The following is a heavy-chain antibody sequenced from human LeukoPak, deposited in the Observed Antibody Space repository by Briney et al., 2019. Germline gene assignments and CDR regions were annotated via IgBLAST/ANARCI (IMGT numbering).Heavy chain of an antibody. CDR3: AREPLGVVVVVAATGYFDY. J-gene: IGHJ4*02. Sequence: GGSLRLSCAASGFTFSSYEMNWVRQAPGKGLEWVSYISSGSTIYYADSVKGRFTISRDNAKNSLYLQMNSLRAEDTAVYYCAREPLGVVVVVAATGYFDYWGQGTLVTVSS. CDR1: GFTFSSYE. CDR2: ISSGSTI. V-gene: IGHV3-48*03. D-gene: IGHD2-15*01.